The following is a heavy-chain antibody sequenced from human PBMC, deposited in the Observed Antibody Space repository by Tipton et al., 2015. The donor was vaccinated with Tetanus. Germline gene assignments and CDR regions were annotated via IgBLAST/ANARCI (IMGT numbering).Heavy chain of an antibody. D-gene: IGHD3-22*01. CDR2: IYTSGST. CDR3: ARDNVGHYYDSSGYSHYYGMDV. Sequence: GLVKPSETLSLTCTVSGGSISSYYWSWIRQPAGKGLEWIGRIYTSGSTNYNPPLKSRVTMSVDTPKNQFSLKLSSVTAADTAVYYCARDNVGHYYDSSGYSHYYGMDVWGQGTTVTVSS. CDR1: GGSISSYY. J-gene: IGHJ6*02. V-gene: IGHV4-4*07.